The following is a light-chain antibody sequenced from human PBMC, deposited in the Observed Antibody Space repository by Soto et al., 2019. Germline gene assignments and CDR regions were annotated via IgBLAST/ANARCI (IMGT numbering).Light chain of an antibody. J-gene: IGLJ2*01. CDR3: QSYDSSLSGHVI. CDR2: GNN. Sequence: QPVLTQPPSVSAAPGQRVTISCTGSNSNIGANYGVHWYQQLPGTAPKLLMYGNNNRPSGVPDRFSGSKSGTSASLAITGVQAEDEADYYCQSYDSSLSGHVIFGGGTKVTVL. CDR1: NSNIGANYG. V-gene: IGLV1-40*01.